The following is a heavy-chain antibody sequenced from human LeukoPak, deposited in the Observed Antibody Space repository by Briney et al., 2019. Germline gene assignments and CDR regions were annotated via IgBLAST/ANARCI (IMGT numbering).Heavy chain of an antibody. D-gene: IGHD3-3*01. CDR3: ARQDYDFWSGYRNWFDP. V-gene: IGHV4-39*01. CDR1: GGSISSSSYY. CDR2: IYYSGST. J-gene: IGHJ5*02. Sequence: SETLSLTCTVSGGSISSSSYYWGWIRQPPGKGLEWIGSIYYSGSTYYNPSLKSRVTISVDTSKNQFSLKLSSVTAADTAVYYCARQDYDFWSGYRNWFDPWGQGTLVTVPS.